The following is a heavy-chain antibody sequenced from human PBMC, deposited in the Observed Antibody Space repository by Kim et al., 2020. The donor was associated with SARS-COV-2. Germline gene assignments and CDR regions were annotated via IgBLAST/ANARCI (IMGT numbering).Heavy chain of an antibody. Sequence: GGSLRLSCAASGFTFSSYSMNWVRQAPGKGLEWVSSISSSSSYIYYADSVKGRFTISRDNAKNSLYLQMNSLRAEDTAVYYCARGRNIAVAGSGLYYFDYWGQGTLVTVSS. D-gene: IGHD6-19*01. CDR3: ARGRNIAVAGSGLYYFDY. CDR2: ISSSSSYI. V-gene: IGHV3-21*01. J-gene: IGHJ4*02. CDR1: GFTFSSYS.